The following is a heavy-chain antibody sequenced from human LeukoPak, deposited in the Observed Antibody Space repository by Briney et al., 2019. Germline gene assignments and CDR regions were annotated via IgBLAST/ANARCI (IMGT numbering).Heavy chain of an antibody. D-gene: IGHD2-2*03. Sequence: PGGSLRLSCAASGFTFSSYEMNWVRQAPGKGLEWVSYISSSGNTIYYADPVKGRFTISRDNAKNSLYLQMNSLRAEDTAVYYCARTSGYCISTSCYNWFDPWGQGTLVTVSS. CDR1: GFTFSSYE. CDR2: ISSSGNTI. CDR3: ARTSGYCISTSCYNWFDP. J-gene: IGHJ5*02. V-gene: IGHV3-48*03.